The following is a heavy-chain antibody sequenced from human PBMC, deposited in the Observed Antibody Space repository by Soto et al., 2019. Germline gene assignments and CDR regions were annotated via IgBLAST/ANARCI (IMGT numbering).Heavy chain of an antibody. D-gene: IGHD1-26*01. Sequence: QVQLQESGPGLLKPSETLSLTCSVSGGSVSDKTYYWSWIRQPPGKRLEWIGYVDYSGTTNYDPSLNCRVTISVDLPKNRFPLRLSSVATAETALYSCARTTAVPTTTRSRYFFDYWGQGTLVTVSS. V-gene: IGHV4-61*01. CDR1: GGSVSDKTYY. J-gene: IGHJ4*02. CDR3: ARTTAVPTTTRSRYFFDY. CDR2: VDYSGTT.